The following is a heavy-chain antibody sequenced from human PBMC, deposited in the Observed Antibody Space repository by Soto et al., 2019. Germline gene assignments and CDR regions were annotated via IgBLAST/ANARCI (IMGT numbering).Heavy chain of an antibody. D-gene: IGHD3-9*01. V-gene: IGHV3-21*01. CDR2: ISSSSSYI. J-gene: IGHJ5*02. CDR3: ARDVHYDILTGYYVKSWFDP. CDR1: GFTFSSYR. Sequence: GGSLGLSCAASGFTFSSYRMNWVRQAPGKGLEWVSSISSSSSYIYYADSVKGRFTISRDNAKNSLYLQMNSLRAEDTAVYYCARDVHYDILTGYYVKSWFDPWGQGTLVTVSS.